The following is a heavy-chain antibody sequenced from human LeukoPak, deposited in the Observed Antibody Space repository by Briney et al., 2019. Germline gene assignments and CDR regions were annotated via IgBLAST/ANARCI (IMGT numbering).Heavy chain of an antibody. CDR1: GYTFTSYY. V-gene: IGHV1-46*01. D-gene: IGHD2-2*01. CDR3: ARDCRQLPGSYYGMDV. CDR2: INPSGGST. Sequence: ASVKVSCKASGYTFTSYYMHWVRQAPGQGLEGMGIINPSGGSTSYAQKFQGRVTMTRDTSTSTVYMELSSLRSEDTAVYYCARDCRQLPGSYYGMDVWGQGTTVTVSS. J-gene: IGHJ6*02.